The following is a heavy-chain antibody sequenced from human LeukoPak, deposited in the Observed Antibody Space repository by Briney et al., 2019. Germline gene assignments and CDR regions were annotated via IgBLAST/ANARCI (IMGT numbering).Heavy chain of an antibody. J-gene: IGHJ6*02. CDR3: ARAYSSSSRSYYYYYYGMDV. CDR1: GDSVSSNSAA. Sequence: QTLSLTCAISGDSVSSNSAAWNWIRQSPSRGLEWLGRTYYRSKLYNDYAVSVKSLITINPDTSKNQFSLQLNSVTPEDTAVYYCARAYSSSSRSYYYYYYGMDVWGQGTTVTVSS. D-gene: IGHD6-6*01. CDR2: TYYRSKLYN. V-gene: IGHV6-1*01.